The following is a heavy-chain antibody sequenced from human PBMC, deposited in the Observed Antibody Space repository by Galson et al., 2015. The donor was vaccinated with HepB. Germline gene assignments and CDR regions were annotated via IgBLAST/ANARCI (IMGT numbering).Heavy chain of an antibody. D-gene: IGHD1-20*01. J-gene: IGHJ4*02. Sequence: SVKVSCKASGGTFSSYAISWVRQAPGQGLEWMGGIIPIFGTANYAQKFQGRVTITADESTSTAYMELSSLRSEDTAVYYCARGGWYNWNFDYWGQRTLVTVSS. CDR2: IIPIFGTA. CDR1: GGTFSSYA. CDR3: ARGGWYNWNFDY. V-gene: IGHV1-69*13.